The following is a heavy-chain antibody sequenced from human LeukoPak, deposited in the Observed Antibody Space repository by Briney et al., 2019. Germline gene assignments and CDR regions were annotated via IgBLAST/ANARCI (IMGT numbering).Heavy chain of an antibody. D-gene: IGHD1-14*01. V-gene: IGHV4-39*01. CDR2: INYRGGT. CDR1: GDSISSTDYY. Sequence: PSETLSLTCTVSGDSISSTDYYWDWIRQPPGKALEWIGDINYRGGTYYKSSLKSRVTMSLDTSKNQLYPRLNSVTAADTGVYYCARHIRANNWFDPWGKGTLVTVSS. J-gene: IGHJ5*02. CDR3: ARHIRANNWFDP.